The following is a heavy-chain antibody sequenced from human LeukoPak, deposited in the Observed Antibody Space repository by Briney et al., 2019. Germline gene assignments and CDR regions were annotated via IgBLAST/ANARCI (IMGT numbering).Heavy chain of an antibody. V-gene: IGHV4-61*01. J-gene: IGHJ3*02. D-gene: IGHD3-22*01. CDR1: GGSVSSGSYY. Sequence: SETLSLTCTVSGGSVSSGSYYWSWLRQPPGKGLEWIGYIYYSGSTNYNPSLKSRVTISVDTSKNQFSLKLSSVTAADTAVYYCARGETYYDSSGYYLGAFDIWGQGTMVTVSS. CDR3: ARGETYYDSSGYYLGAFDI. CDR2: IYYSGST.